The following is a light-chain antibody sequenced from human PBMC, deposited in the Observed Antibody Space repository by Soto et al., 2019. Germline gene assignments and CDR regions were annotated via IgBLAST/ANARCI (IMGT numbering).Light chain of an antibody. CDR2: AAS. V-gene: IGKV3-20*01. CDR1: QSVDSKY. Sequence: TLSLSPGERATLSCRASQSVDSKYLAWYQQKPGQAPRILIFAASSRATGIPDRFSGSGSGTDFTLTISRLEPGDFAVYYCQQYGYSSWTFGQGTKVDIK. CDR3: QQYGYSSWT. J-gene: IGKJ1*01.